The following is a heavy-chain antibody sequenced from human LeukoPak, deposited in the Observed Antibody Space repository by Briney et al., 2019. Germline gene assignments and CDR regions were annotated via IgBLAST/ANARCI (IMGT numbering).Heavy chain of an antibody. CDR3: ARDNAYMLDY. D-gene: IGHD5-24*01. CDR1: GFSFSSYW. J-gene: IGHJ4*02. V-gene: IGHV3-74*03. Sequence: PGGSLRLSWAASGFSFSSYWMNWVRQTPGKGLVWVAHINTDGRTTTYADSVKGRFTVSRDNAKNTLYLEMNRLRAEDTAVYYCARDNAYMLDYWGQGTQVTVSS. CDR2: INTDGRTT.